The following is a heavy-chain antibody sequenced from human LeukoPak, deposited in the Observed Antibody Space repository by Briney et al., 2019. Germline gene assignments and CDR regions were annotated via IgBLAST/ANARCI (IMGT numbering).Heavy chain of an antibody. CDR1: GFTVSSNY. CDR2: IYSGGST. V-gene: IGHV3-53*01. J-gene: IGHJ4*02. D-gene: IGHD3-10*01. Sequence: GGSLRLSCAASGFTVSSNYMSWVRQAPGQGLEWVSVIYSGGSTYYADSVKGRFTISRDNSKSTLYIQMNSLRAEDTAVYYCARAKPKNMVRGLIMRRESRYYFDYWGQGTLVTVSS. CDR3: ARAKPKNMVRGLIMRRESRYYFDY.